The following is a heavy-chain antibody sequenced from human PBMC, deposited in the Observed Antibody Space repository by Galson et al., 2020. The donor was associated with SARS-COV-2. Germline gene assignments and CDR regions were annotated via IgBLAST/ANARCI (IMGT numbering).Heavy chain of an antibody. V-gene: IGHV3-7*01. D-gene: IGHD6-19*01. CDR3: ARDPIRVAGDFGC. J-gene: IGHJ4*02. CDR2: IMQDGSER. Sequence: GASLRLSCADSGFTFSSHWMSWVRQAPGKGLEWVANIMQDGSERYYVDSVKGRFTISRDNAKNSLFLQMNSLRDEDTAVYYCARDPIRVAGDFGCWGQGTLVTVAS. CDR1: GFTFSSHW.